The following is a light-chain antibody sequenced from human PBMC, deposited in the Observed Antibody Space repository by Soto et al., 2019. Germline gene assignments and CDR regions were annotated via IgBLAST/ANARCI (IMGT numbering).Light chain of an antibody. J-gene: IGKJ5*01. CDR2: TAS. V-gene: IGKV1-9*01. CDR3: QQLNSNTHS. CDR1: QGISIY. Sequence: GATVPITCRASQGISIYLAWYQQKPGKAPKLLIYTASTLQSGVPSRFSGSGFGTDFTLTISSLQPEDSATYYCQQLNSNTHSFGQGTRLEIK.